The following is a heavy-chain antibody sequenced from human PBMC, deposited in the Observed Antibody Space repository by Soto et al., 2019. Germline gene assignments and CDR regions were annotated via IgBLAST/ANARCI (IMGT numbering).Heavy chain of an antibody. J-gene: IGHJ5*02. Sequence: QVQLVQSGAEVKKPGASVKVSCKASGYTFTSYGISWVRQAPGQGLEWMGWISAYNGNTNYAQKLQGRVTMTTDTSTSTACMELRSRRSDDTAVYYCGRDAKVGASLGAFDPWGQGTLVTVSS. D-gene: IGHD1-26*01. V-gene: IGHV1-18*01. CDR2: ISAYNGNT. CDR1: GYTFTSYG. CDR3: GRDAKVGASLGAFDP.